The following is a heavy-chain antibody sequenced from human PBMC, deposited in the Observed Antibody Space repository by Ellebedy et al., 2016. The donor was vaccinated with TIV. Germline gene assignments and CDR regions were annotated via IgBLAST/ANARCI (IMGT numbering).Heavy chain of an antibody. Sequence: GGSLRLSXAASGFTFSNAWMNWVRQAPGGGLEWISFISGDSRTIYYAHSVSGRFAISRDNAKNSLYLQLNSLGDEDTAVYYCTRNIIPSVRPTTFDYWGQGSLVTVSS. D-gene: IGHD1-1*01. J-gene: IGHJ4*02. CDR2: ISGDSRTI. V-gene: IGHV3-48*02. CDR1: GFTFSNAW. CDR3: TRNIIPSVRPTTFDY.